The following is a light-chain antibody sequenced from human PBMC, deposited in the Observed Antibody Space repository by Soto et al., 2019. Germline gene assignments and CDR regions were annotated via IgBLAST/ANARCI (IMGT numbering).Light chain of an antibody. CDR3: QGYGSVPLT. CDR2: DGS. V-gene: IGKV1-27*01. Sequence: DMQMTQSPSSLSASVGDRVTITCRPSQGISNRLAWYQQAPGKAAKLLIYDGSTLHLGFPSRFSGSASGTDFTLTINHLQPEDVATYYCQGYGSVPLTFGGGTKVE. CDR1: QGISNR. J-gene: IGKJ4*01.